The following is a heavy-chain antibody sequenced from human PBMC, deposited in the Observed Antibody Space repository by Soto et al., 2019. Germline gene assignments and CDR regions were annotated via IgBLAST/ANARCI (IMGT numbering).Heavy chain of an antibody. CDR3: EKLRVGGYSSGWYDGMEV. V-gene: IGHV4-4*07. J-gene: IGHJ6*02. D-gene: IGHD6-19*01. CDR2: IYTSGST. Sequence: SETLSLTCTVSGGSISSYYWSWIRQPAGKGLEWIGRIYTSGSTNYNPSLKSRVTISVDTSKNQFSLKLSSVTAADTAVYYCEKLRVGGYSSGWYDGMEVWRQVSTVTV. CDR1: GGSISSYY.